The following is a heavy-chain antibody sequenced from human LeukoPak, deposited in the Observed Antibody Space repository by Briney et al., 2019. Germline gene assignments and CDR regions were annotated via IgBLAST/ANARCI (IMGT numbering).Heavy chain of an antibody. V-gene: IGHV4-31*03. CDR1: GGSINSGGSY. CDR3: ARDNGDYRSIYYYMDV. D-gene: IGHD4-11*01. J-gene: IGHJ6*03. Sequence: ASQTLSLTCTVSGGSINSGGSYWSWIRQHPGKGLEWIGCIYYSWSSYYNPSLKSRVTLSLDTSKNQFPLKLSSVTAADTAVYYCARDNGDYRSIYYYMDVWGKGTTVTVSS. CDR2: IYYSWSS.